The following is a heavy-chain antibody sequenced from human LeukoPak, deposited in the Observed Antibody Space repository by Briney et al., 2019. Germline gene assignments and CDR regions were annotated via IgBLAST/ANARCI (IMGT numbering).Heavy chain of an antibody. CDR1: GGSFSGYY. Sequence: PSETLSLTCAVYGGSFSGYYWSWIRQPPGKGLEWIGYIYYSGSTNYNPSLKSRVTIFVDTSKNQFSLKLSSVTAADTAVYYCARDAYDSSGYSFDYWGQGTLVTVSS. D-gene: IGHD3-22*01. CDR3: ARDAYDSSGYSFDY. CDR2: IYYSGST. V-gene: IGHV4-59*12. J-gene: IGHJ4*02.